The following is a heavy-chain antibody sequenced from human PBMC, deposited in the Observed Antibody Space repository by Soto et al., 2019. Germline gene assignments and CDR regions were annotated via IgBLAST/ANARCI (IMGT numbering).Heavy chain of an antibody. CDR2: IDPSDSYT. CDR3: ARPGAEIYYYYGMDV. CDR1: GYIFTSYW. J-gene: IGHJ6*02. D-gene: IGHD7-27*01. V-gene: IGHV5-10-1*01. Sequence: ECLKIYCKASGYIFTSYWISWVRQIRGKGLEWMGRIDPSDSYTNYSPSFQGHVTISADKSISTAYLQWSSLKASDTAMYYCARPGAEIYYYYGMDVWGQGTTVTVS.